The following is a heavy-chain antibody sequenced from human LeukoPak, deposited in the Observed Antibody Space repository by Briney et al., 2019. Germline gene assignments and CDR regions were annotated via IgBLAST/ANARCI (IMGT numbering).Heavy chain of an antibody. V-gene: IGHV3-7*01. CDR1: GFTFSFSW. J-gene: IGHJ4*02. CDR2: IKEDGSWK. CDR3: ARDRGWYHADS. Sequence: GGSLRLSCAASGFTFSFSWMGWARQAPGKGLEWVANIKEDGSWKHYAVSVQGRFTISRDNAKNSLYLQMNSLRAEDTAVYYCARDRGWYHADSWGQGTLVTVSS. D-gene: IGHD6-19*01.